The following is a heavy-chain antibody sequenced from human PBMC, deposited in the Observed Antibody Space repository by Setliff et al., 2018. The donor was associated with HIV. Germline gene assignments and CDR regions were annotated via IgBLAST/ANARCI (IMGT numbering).Heavy chain of an antibody. CDR2: INHSGST. CDR1: GGSFSGYY. V-gene: IGHV4-34*01. J-gene: IGHJ6*02. CDR3: ARGPQYYDILTGNYPYYNYGMDV. D-gene: IGHD3-9*01. Sequence: SETLSLTCAVYGGSFSGYYWSWIRQPPGKGLEWVGEINHSGSTNYNSSLKSRHTISVDTSRNQFSLKLSSVTAADTAVYYCARGPQYYDILTGNYPYYNYGMDVWGQGTTVTVSS.